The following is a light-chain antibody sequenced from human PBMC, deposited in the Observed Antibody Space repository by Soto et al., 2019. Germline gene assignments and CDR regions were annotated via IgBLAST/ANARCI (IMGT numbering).Light chain of an antibody. CDR1: QTISTL. J-gene: IGKJ1*01. V-gene: IGKV1-5*03. CDR3: QQYSTYPWT. Sequence: DIQMTQSPSTLSASVGDRVTITCRASQTISTLLAWYQQRPGKAPNLLIYKASSLESGVPSRFSGSGSGTEFTLTISSLQPDDFATYFCQQYSTYPWTFGQATEVEVK. CDR2: KAS.